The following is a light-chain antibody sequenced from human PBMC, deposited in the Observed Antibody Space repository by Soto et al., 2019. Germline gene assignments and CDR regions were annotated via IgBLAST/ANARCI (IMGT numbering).Light chain of an antibody. V-gene: IGKV3D-20*02. CDR2: GAS. J-gene: IGKJ4*01. CDR3: LQRSDWPLT. Sequence: EVVLTQSPGTLSLSPGERATLSCRASQGVTTAYLAWYQHKPGQAPRLLIYGASNRATGIPDRFSGSGSGTDFTLTISRLEPEDFAVYYCLQRSDWPLTFGGGARVEMK. CDR1: QGVTTAY.